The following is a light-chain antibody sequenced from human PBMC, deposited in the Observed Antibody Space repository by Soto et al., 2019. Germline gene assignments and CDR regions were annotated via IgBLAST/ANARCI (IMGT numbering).Light chain of an antibody. J-gene: IGKJ1*01. Sequence: TQYTSTLSASVGDRAPITCLASQSISSWLAWYQQKPGKAPKLLIYDASSLESGVPSRFSGSGSGTEFTLTISSLQPDDFATYYCQQYNSYSWTFGQGTKVDI. V-gene: IGKV1-5*01. CDR3: QQYNSYSWT. CDR1: QSISSW. CDR2: DAS.